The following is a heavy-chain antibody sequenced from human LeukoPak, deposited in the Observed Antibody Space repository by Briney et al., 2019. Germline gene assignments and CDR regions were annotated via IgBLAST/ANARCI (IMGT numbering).Heavy chain of an antibody. V-gene: IGHV1-8*03. CDR2: MNPNSGNT. D-gene: IGHD4-23*01. CDR1: GYTFTGYY. CDR3: ARVVTPLRYYYYYYMDV. Sequence: ASVKVSCKASGYTFTGYYMHWVRQAPGQGLEWMGWMNPNSGNTGYAQKFQGRVTITRNTSISTAYMELSSLRSEDTAVYYCARVVTPLRYYYYYYMDVWGKGTTVTVSS. J-gene: IGHJ6*03.